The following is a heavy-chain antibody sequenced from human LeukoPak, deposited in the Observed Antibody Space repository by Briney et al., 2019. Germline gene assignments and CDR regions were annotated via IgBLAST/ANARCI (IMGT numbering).Heavy chain of an antibody. Sequence: SETLSLTCSIYGGSFSGYYWSWIRQPPGKGLEWIGEINHSGSTNYNPSLKSRVTISVDTSKNQFSLKLSSVTAADTAVYYCARGRGHPESLYYYYYYYMDVWGKGTTVTVSS. CDR3: ARGRGHPESLYYYYYYYMDV. CDR1: GGSFSGYY. CDR2: INHSGST. D-gene: IGHD3-16*01. V-gene: IGHV4-34*01. J-gene: IGHJ6*03.